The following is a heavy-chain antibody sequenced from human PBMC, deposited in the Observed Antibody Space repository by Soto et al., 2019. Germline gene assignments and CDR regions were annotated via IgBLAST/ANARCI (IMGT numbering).Heavy chain of an antibody. CDR3: AKDRVWSGYFPSDY. Sequence: GESLKISCAASGFTFSSYAMSWVRQAPGKGLEWVSAISGSGGSTYYADSVKGRFTISRDNSKNTLYLQMNSLRAEDTAVYYCAKDRVWSGYFPSDYWGQGTLVTVSS. D-gene: IGHD3-3*01. CDR2: ISGSGGST. CDR1: GFTFSSYA. V-gene: IGHV3-23*01. J-gene: IGHJ4*02.